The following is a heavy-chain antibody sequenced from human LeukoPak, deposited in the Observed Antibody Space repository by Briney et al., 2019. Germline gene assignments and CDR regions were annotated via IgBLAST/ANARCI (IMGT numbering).Heavy chain of an antibody. J-gene: IGHJ4*02. CDR2: ISSSSSYI. D-gene: IGHD2-15*01. CDR3: ERNVSFPGTPTWLPAED. V-gene: IGHV3-21*01. Sequence: GGSLRLSCAASGFTFSSYSMNWVRQAPGKGLEWVSSISSSSSYIYYADSVKGRFTISRDNAKNSLYLQMNSLRAEDTAVYYCERNVSFPGTPTWLPAEDWGQGTLVTVSS. CDR1: GFTFSSYS.